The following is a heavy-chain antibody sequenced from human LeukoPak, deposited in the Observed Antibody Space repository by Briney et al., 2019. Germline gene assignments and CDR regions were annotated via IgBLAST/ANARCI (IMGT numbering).Heavy chain of an antibody. V-gene: IGHV1-69*13. Sequence: SVKVFCKASGGTFSSYAISWVRQAPGQGLEWMGGIIPIFGTANYAQKFQGRVTITADESTSTAYMELSSLRSEDTAVYYCARDEMVVAAKGRNYYYGMDVWGQGTTVTVSS. J-gene: IGHJ6*02. CDR3: ARDEMVVAAKGRNYYYGMDV. CDR1: GGTFSSYA. CDR2: IIPIFGTA. D-gene: IGHD2-15*01.